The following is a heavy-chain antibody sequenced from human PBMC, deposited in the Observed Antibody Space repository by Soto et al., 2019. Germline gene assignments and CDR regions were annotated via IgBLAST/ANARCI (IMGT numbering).Heavy chain of an antibody. D-gene: IGHD3-3*01. Sequence: QTLSLTCAVSGDSVSNHNAAWNWIRQSPSRGLEWLGRTYYRSKWYNDYALSVKSRITFNADTFKNQFSLQLTSVTPDDTAVYYCARGSEEPYYFYGLDVWGQGTTVTVSS. CDR1: GDSVSNHNAA. V-gene: IGHV6-1*01. CDR3: ARGSEEPYYFYGLDV. J-gene: IGHJ6*02. CDR2: TYYRSKWYN.